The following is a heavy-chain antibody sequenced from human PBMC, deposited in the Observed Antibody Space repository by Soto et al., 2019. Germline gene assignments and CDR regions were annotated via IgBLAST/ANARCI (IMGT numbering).Heavy chain of an antibody. J-gene: IGHJ4*02. CDR1: GGSISNYY. Sequence: QVQLQESGPGLVKASETLSLTCTVSGGSISNYYCSWIRQPPGKGLEWIGYIYYSGSPNYNPSLKSRVTISVDTSKNQFSLKLRSVTAADTAVYYCARAGPATLSDYWGQGTRVTVSS. CDR3: ARAGPATLSDY. D-gene: IGHD2-15*01. V-gene: IGHV4-59*01. CDR2: IYYSGSP.